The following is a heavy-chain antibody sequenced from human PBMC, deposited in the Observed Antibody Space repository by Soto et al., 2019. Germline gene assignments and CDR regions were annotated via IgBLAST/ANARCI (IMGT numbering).Heavy chain of an antibody. CDR3: LKNTDL. V-gene: IGHV3-23*01. Sequence: PWWSLRLSCAASVFRFSSHAMHWVRQAPGKGLEWVAGISASGTDTFYADSVKGRFTVSRDNSDNIVSLMMRALTTDDTATYYRLKNTDLWGQGTAVTVSS. J-gene: IGHJ6*02. CDR2: ISASGTDT. CDR1: VFRFSSHA.